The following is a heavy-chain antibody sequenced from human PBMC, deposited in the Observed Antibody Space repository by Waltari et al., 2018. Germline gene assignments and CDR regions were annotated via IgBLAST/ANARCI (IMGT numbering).Heavy chain of an antibody. J-gene: IGHJ6*03. D-gene: IGHD7-27*01. Sequence: QVQLQESGPGLVKPSETLSLTCTVSGGSISSYYWSWIRQPQGKGLEWNGYLYYSGSTNYTPSLESRVTISVDASKNQFSLKLSAVTAADTAVYYCARDAPNWGHITHYYYMDVWGKGTTVTVSS. CDR1: GGSISSYY. V-gene: IGHV4-59*01. CDR3: ARDAPNWGHITHYYYMDV. CDR2: LYYSGST.